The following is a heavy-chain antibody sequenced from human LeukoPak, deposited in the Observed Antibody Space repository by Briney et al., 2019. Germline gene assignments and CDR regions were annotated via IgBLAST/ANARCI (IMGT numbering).Heavy chain of an antibody. CDR1: GFTFSSYA. D-gene: IGHD1-1*01. CDR2: ISGSGGST. Sequence: GGSLRLSCAASGFTFSSYAMSWVRQAPGKGLEYVSVISGSGGSTHYRDSVKGRFTISRDNSKNTLYLQMNSLRVEDTAVYYCAKDGTTTITFDYWGQGTLVTVSS. V-gene: IGHV3-23*01. J-gene: IGHJ4*02. CDR3: AKDGTTTITFDY.